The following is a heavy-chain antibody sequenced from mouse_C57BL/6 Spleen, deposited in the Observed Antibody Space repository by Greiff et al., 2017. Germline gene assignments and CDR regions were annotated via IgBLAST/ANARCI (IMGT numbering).Heavy chain of an antibody. CDR3: ARSSNYMDYFDY. D-gene: IGHD2-5*01. CDR1: GYTFTSYW. CDR2: IVPSDSYT. Sequence: QVQLQQPGAELVMPGASVKLSCKASGYTFTSYWMHWVKQRPGQGLEWIGEIVPSDSYTNYNQKFKGKSTLTVDKSSSTAYMQLSSLTSEDSAVYYCARSSNYMDYFDYWGQGTTLTVSS. V-gene: IGHV1-69*01. J-gene: IGHJ2*01.